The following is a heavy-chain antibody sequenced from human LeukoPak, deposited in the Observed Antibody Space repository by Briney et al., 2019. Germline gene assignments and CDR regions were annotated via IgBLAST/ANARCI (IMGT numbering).Heavy chain of an antibody. J-gene: IGHJ5*02. Sequence: PSETLSLTCTVSGSSISSYYWSWIRQPPGKGLEWIGYIYYSGSTNYNPSLKSRVTISVDTSKNQFSLKLSSVTAADTAVYYCARGPPGGQFDPWGQGTLVTVSS. CDR1: GSSISSYY. D-gene: IGHD3-10*01. CDR3: ARGPPGGQFDP. CDR2: IYYSGST. V-gene: IGHV4-59*01.